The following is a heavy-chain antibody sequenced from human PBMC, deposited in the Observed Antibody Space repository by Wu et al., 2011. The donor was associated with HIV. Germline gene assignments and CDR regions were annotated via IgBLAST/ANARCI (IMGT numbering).Heavy chain of an antibody. CDR2: INPSYGST. V-gene: IGHV1-46*01. D-gene: IGHD2-15*01. J-gene: IGHJ5*02. CDR3: ARDGGKRKDNWFDP. CDR1: GYTFITYY. Sequence: QVQLVQSGAEMKKPGASVKVSCKGSGYTFITYYMHWVRQAPGQGLEWMGIINPSYGSTTHAQKFQGRVTMTRDTSTSTVYMELNNLRSDDTAVYYCARDGGKRKDNWFDPWGQGTLVTVSS.